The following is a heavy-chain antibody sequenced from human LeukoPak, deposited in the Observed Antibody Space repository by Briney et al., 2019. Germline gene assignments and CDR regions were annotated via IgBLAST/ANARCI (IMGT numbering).Heavy chain of an antibody. D-gene: IGHD6-13*01. V-gene: IGHV1-2*02. J-gene: IGHJ3*02. Sequence: ASVKVSCKASGYRFTDYYIHWVRQAPGQGLEWMGWINPNSGDINYAQKFQGRVTMTRDTSIITAYMELSRLRFDDTAVYYCARRIAALGNDAFDIWGQGTMLTVSS. CDR1: GYRFTDYY. CDR3: ARRIAALGNDAFDI. CDR2: INPNSGDI.